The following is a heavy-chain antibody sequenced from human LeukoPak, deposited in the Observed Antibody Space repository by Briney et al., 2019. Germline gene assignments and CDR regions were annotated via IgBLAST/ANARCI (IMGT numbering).Heavy chain of an antibody. Sequence: GGSLRLSCAASGVTLSSYAMSWARQAPGKGLEWVSGISSSGSGGNTYYADSVKGRFTISRDSSKSTLFLHMNTLRAEDTAIYYCAKDRTVGASYWYFDLWGRGTLVTVS. J-gene: IGHJ2*01. CDR3: AKDRTVGASYWYFDL. D-gene: IGHD1-26*01. CDR2: ISSSGSGGNT. CDR1: GVTLSSYA. V-gene: IGHV3-23*01.